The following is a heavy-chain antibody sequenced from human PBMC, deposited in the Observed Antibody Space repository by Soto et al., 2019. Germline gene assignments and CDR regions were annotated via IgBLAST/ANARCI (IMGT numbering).Heavy chain of an antibody. J-gene: IGHJ6*02. Sequence: GGSLRLSCVASGFTLSDYYVDWVRQAPGKGLEWVGRTRDRPNSYTTEYAASVEGRFTISRDDSKNSLYLQLNSLNTEDTAVYYCGRGGYRHYSAYYYYALDVWGQGTTVTVSS. CDR3: GRGGYRHYSAYYYYALDV. CDR2: TRDRPNSYTT. D-gene: IGHD4-4*01. CDR1: GFTLSDYY. V-gene: IGHV3-72*01.